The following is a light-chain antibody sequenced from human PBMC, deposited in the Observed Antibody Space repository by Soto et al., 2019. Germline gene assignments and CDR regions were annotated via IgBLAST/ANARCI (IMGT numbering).Light chain of an antibody. CDR1: SSDIGGYNY. V-gene: IGLV2-14*01. CDR3: SSSTNTITVI. CDR2: EVT. J-gene: IGLJ2*01. Sequence: QSALTQPASVSGSPGQSITISCTGTSSDIGGYNYVSWYQQHPGKAPKLMIYEVTNRPSGVSNRFSGSKSGNTASLTISGLQAEDEADYYCSSSTNTITVIFGGGTSSPS.